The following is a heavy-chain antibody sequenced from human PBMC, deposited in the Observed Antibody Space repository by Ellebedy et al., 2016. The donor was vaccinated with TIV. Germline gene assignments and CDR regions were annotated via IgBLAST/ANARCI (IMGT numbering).Heavy chain of an antibody. CDR3: TTRYFDWLLPGDI. CDR2: IKSKTDGGTT. CDR1: GFTFSNAW. Sequence: PGGSLRLSCAASGFTFSNAWMSWVRQVPGKGLEWVGRIKSKTDGGTTDYAAPVKGRFTISRDDSKNTLYLQMNSLKTEDTAVYYCTTRYFDWLLPGDIWGQGTMVTVSS. D-gene: IGHD3-9*01. V-gene: IGHV3-15*01. J-gene: IGHJ3*02.